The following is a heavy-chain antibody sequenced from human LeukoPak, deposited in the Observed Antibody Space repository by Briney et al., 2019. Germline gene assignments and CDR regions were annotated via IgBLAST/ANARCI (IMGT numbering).Heavy chain of an antibody. Sequence: PGGSLRLSCAASLFTFSFYSMTWVRQAPGKGLEWVSFISPTSDIVFYAASVKGRFTISRDNAKNSLYLQMNSLRDEYTAVYYCARVRSGWYDDYWGQGTLVTVSS. V-gene: IGHV3-48*02. CDR2: ISPTSDIV. CDR1: LFTFSFYS. D-gene: IGHD6-19*01. CDR3: ARVRSGWYDDY. J-gene: IGHJ4*02.